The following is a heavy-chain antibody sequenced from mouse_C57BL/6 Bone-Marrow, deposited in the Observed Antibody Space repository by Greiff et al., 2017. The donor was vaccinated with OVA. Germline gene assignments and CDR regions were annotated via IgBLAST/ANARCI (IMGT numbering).Heavy chain of an antibody. CDR3: AREGDYGWFAY. Sequence: EVKLMESGPELVKPGASVKISCKASGYSFTGYYMNWVKQSPEKSLEWIGEINPSTGGTTYNQKFKAKATLTVDKSSSTAYMQLKSLTSEDSAVYYCAREGDYGWFAYWGQGTLATVSA. CDR2: INPSTGGT. J-gene: IGHJ3*01. D-gene: IGHD2-4*01. CDR1: GYSFTGYY. V-gene: IGHV1-42*01.